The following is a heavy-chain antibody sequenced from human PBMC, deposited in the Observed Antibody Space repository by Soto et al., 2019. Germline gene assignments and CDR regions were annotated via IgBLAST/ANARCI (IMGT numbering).Heavy chain of an antibody. V-gene: IGHV1-18*01. D-gene: IGHD3-16*02. J-gene: IGHJ3*02. CDR2: ISAYNGIT. CDR3: ARDPDPSVYDYIWGSYRLTANAFDI. CDR1: GYTFTSYG. Sequence: ASVKVSCKASGYTFTSYGISWVRQAPGQGLEWMGWISAYNGITNYAQKLQGRVTITTDTSASTAYMELRSLRSDDTAVYSCARDPDPSVYDYIWGSYRLTANAFDIWGEGTMVTVS.